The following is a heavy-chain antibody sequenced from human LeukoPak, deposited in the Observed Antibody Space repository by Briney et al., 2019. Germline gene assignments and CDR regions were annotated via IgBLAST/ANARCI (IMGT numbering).Heavy chain of an antibody. CDR2: ISYDGSNK. CDR3: ARGDVYYYDSSGYGY. D-gene: IGHD3-22*01. CDR1: GLTFSSYA. V-gene: IGHV3-30-3*01. Sequence: GGSLRLSCAASGLTFSSYAMHWVRQAPGKGLEWVAVISYDGSNKYYADSVKGRFTISRDNSKNTLYLQMNSLRAEDTAVYYCARGDVYYYDSSGYGYWGQGTLVTVSS. J-gene: IGHJ4*02.